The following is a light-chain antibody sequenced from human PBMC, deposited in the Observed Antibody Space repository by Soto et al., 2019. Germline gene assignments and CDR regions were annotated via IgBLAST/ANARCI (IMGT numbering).Light chain of an antibody. Sequence: QSVLTQPASVSGSPGQSITISCTGTNSDVGGYNYVSWYQRHPGKAPELMIYEVSHRPSGVSNRFSGSKSDNTASLTISGLQAEDEADYYCSSCTSTSTIYVLGNGTKVT. V-gene: IGLV2-14*01. CDR2: EVS. CDR1: NSDVGGYNY. CDR3: SSCTSTSTIYV. J-gene: IGLJ1*01.